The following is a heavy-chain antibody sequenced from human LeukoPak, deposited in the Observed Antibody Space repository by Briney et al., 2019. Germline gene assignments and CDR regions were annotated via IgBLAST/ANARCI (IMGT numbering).Heavy chain of an antibody. J-gene: IGHJ5*02. CDR3: ARSRRAMVRGVIIVWFDP. D-gene: IGHD3-10*01. CDR1: GFTFSSYD. Sequence: GGSLRLSCAASGFTFSSYDMSWVRQAPGKGLEWVANIKQDGSEKYYVDSVKGRFTISRDNAKNSLYLQMNSLRAEDTAVYYCARSRRAMVRGVIIVWFDPWGQGTLVTVSS. CDR2: IKQDGSEK. V-gene: IGHV3-7*01.